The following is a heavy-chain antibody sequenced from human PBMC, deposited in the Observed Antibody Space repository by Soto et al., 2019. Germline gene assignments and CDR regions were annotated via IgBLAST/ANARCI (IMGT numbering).Heavy chain of an antibody. CDR1: GFTFSSYS. J-gene: IGHJ6*02. Sequence: GGSLRLSCAASGFTFSSYSMNWFRQAPGKGLEWVSYISSSSSTIYYADSVKGRFTISRDNAKNSLYLQMNSLRAEDTAVYYCARDWGYYYYYGMDVWGQGTTVTVSS. D-gene: IGHD3-16*01. V-gene: IGHV3-48*01. CDR3: ARDWGYYYYYGMDV. CDR2: ISSSSSTI.